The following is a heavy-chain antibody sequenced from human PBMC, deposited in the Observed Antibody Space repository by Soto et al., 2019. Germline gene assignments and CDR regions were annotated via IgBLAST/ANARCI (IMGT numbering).Heavy chain of an antibody. CDR1: GGSISSGGYY. Sequence: SKTLSLTCTVSGGSISSGGYYWSWIRQHPGKGLEWIGYIYYSGSTYYNPSLKSRVTISVDTSKNQFSLKLSSVTAADTAVYYCARFGVVNDNWFDPWGQGTLVTVSS. D-gene: IGHD3-3*01. CDR2: IYYSGST. J-gene: IGHJ5*02. CDR3: ARFGVVNDNWFDP. V-gene: IGHV4-31*03.